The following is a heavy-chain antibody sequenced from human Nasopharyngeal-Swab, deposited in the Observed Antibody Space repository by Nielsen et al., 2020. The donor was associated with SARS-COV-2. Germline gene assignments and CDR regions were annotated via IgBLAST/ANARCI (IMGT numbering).Heavy chain of an antibody. CDR2: ISAHNGNT. D-gene: IGHD3-22*01. Sequence: ASVKVSCKASGYTFTSYGINWVRQAPGQGLEWMGWISAHNGNTKYQQKLQGRVTMTTDTSTSTAYMELRSLRSDDTAVYYCASGGYYDSSGYFPDFWGQGTMVTVSS. V-gene: IGHV1-18*04. CDR3: ASGGYYDSSGYFPDF. J-gene: IGHJ3*01. CDR1: GYTFTSYG.